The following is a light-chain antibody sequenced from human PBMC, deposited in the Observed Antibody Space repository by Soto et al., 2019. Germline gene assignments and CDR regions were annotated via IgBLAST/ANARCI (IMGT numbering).Light chain of an antibody. V-gene: IGKV1-5*03. J-gene: IGKJ1*01. Sequence: DIQMTQSPSTLSASVGDRVTITCRASQSVSTWLAWFQQKPGQAPKLLIYKASSLESGVPSRFSGSGSGTEFTLAISSLQPVDFATYYCQQYETYWTFGQGTKV. CDR1: QSVSTW. CDR3: QQYETYWT. CDR2: KAS.